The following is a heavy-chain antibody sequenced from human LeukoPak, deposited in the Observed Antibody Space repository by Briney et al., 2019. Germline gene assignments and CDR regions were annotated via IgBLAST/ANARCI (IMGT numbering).Heavy chain of an antibody. J-gene: IGHJ3*02. V-gene: IGHV3-30-3*01. CDR2: ISYDGSNK. D-gene: IGHD6-19*01. CDR3: ASQEYSSGFDAFDI. CDR1: GFTFSSYA. Sequence: PGRSLRLSCAASGFTFSSYAMHWVRQAPGKGLEWVAVISYDGSNKYYADSVKGRFTISRDNSKNTLYLQMNSLRAEDTAVYYCASQEYSSGFDAFDIWGQGTMVTVSS.